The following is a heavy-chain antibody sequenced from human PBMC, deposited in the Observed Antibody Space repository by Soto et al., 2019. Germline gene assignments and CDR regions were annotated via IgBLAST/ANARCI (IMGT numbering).Heavy chain of an antibody. D-gene: IGHD1-26*01. CDR3: AREGYLSRSGSYDAFAV. CDR1: GYTFTSYG. V-gene: IGHV1-18*04. Sequence: ASVKVSCKASGYTFTSYGISWVRQAPGHGLEWMGWISAYNGNTNYAQKLQGRVTRTTDTSTSTAYMELRSLRSDDTAVYYCAREGYLSRSGSYDAFAVSAQGTMVTVSS. CDR2: ISAYNGNT. J-gene: IGHJ3*01.